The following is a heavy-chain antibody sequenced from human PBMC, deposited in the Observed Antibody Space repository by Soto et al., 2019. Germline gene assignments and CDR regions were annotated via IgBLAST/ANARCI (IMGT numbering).Heavy chain of an antibody. CDR2: IYPSDSRT. D-gene: IGHD3-10*01. CDR3: ARESWANPDY. V-gene: IGHV5-51*01. J-gene: IGHJ4*02. CDR1: GYSFTNYW. Sequence: GESLKISCQDPGYSFTNYWIAWVRQMPGKGLEWMGIIYPSDSRTTYSPSFQGQVTISVDTSINTAYLQMNSLRVEDTAVYYCARESWANPDYWGQGTLVTVSS.